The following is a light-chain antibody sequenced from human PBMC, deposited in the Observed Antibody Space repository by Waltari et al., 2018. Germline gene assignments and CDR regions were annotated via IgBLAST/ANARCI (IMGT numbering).Light chain of an antibody. CDR2: ATS. CDR3: QQLNDFPIT. Sequence: DIQLTQSPSFLSASVGDRVTITCRASQCVSPYLAWYQQNPGKAPKLLISATSTLEKGVPSRFSGSGSGTQFTLTISGLQPEDSATYYCQQLNDFPITFGGGTKVEIK. J-gene: IGKJ4*01. V-gene: IGKV1-9*01. CDR1: QCVSPY.